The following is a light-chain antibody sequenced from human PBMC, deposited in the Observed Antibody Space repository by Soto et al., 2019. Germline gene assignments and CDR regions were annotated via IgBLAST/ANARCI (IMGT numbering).Light chain of an antibody. CDR3: QSYDSSQTAYVV. CDR1: SSNIGTGYL. J-gene: IGLJ2*01. Sequence: QSVLTQPPSVSGAPGQRVTISCTGSSSNIGTGYLVHWYQQIPGTAPKLLIYADTNRPSWVPDRFSGSKSGTSASLAITGLQAEDEAYYYCQSYDSSQTAYVVFGGGTKLTVL. CDR2: ADT. V-gene: IGLV1-40*01.